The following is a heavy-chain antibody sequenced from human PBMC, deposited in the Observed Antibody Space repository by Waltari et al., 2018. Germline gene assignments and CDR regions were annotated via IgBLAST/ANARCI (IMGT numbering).Heavy chain of an antibody. CDR3: ARDREATYNVYYYYMDV. J-gene: IGHJ6*03. CDR2: INPNSGDT. Sequence: QVQLVQSGAEVKEPGASVKVSCKASGYTFTAHHIHWMRQAPGQGLEWMGGINPNSGDTNNAQKLEGRVTMTRDTSISTAYMELRRLRSDDTAMYYCARDREATYNVYYYYMDVWGKGTTVTVSS. V-gene: IGHV1-2*02. D-gene: IGHD1-1*01. CDR1: GYTFTAHH.